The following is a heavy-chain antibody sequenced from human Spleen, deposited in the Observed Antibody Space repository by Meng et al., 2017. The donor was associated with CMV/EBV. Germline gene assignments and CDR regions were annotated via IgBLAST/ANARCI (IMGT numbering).Heavy chain of an antibody. CDR1: GYSFTSYW. J-gene: IGHJ4*02. CDR3: ARLKREDENGFDN. V-gene: IGHV5-51*07. Sequence: QVSCKGSGYSFTSYWIGWVNQMPGIGLEWMGIIYTGDSDTRYSPSFQGQDTITSDKSISTAFLQWSSLNASDTAMYYCARLKREDENGFDNWGQGTLVTVSS. D-gene: IGHD1-26*01. CDR2: IYTGDSDT.